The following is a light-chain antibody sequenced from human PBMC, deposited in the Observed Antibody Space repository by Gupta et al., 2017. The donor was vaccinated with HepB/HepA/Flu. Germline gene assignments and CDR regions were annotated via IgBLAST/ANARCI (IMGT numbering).Light chain of an antibody. CDR2: DAS. J-gene: IGKJ2*01. CDR3: QQYNNWPYT. Sequence: EIVMTQSPATLSVSPGGRATLSCRASQSVSSNLAWYQQRPGQAPRLLIYDASTRATGIPARFSGIGSGTEFTLTSSSLQSEDFAAYYCQQYNNWPYTFGRGTKLEIK. V-gene: IGKV3-15*01. CDR1: QSVSSN.